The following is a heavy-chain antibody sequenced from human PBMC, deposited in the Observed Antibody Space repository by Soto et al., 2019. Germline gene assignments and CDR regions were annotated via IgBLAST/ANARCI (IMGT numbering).Heavy chain of an antibody. V-gene: IGHV4-59*01. CDR2: IYYSGST. CDR1: GGSISSYY. CDR3: ARGTSLFGVAYARSFDY. Sequence: QVQLQESGPGLVKPSETLSLTCTVSGGSISSYYWSWIRQPPGKGLEWIGYIYYSGSTNYNPSLKIRVTISVDTSKNQFSLKLSSVTAADTAVYYCARGTSLFGVAYARSFDYWGQGTLVTVSS. J-gene: IGHJ4*02. D-gene: IGHD3-3*01.